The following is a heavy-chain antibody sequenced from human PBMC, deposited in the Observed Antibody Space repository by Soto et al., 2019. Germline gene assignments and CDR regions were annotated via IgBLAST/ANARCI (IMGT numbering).Heavy chain of an antibody. CDR3: AREYCTNGVCYADY. CDR1: GYTFTSYG. D-gene: IGHD2-8*01. J-gene: IGHJ4*02. V-gene: IGHV1-18*04. CDR2: ISAYTGNT. Sequence: QVQLVQSGAEVKKPGASVKVSCKASGYTFTSYGISWVRQAPGQCLEWMGWISAYTGNTHYAQKLQGRVTITTDTSTSTAYMELRSLRSDDTAVYCCAREYCTNGVCYADYWGKGTLVTVSS.